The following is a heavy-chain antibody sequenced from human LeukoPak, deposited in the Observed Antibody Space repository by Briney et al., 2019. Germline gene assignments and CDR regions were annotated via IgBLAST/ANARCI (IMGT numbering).Heavy chain of an antibody. Sequence: AASVKVSCKASGYTFTSYGISWVRQAPGQGFEWMGWISAYNGNTNYAQKLQGRVTMTTDTSTSTAYMELRSLRSDDTAVYYCARDGRPTYYYDSSGKGSDYWGQGTLVTVSS. CDR3: ARDGRPTYYYDSSGKGSDY. CDR1: GYTFTSYG. V-gene: IGHV1-18*01. J-gene: IGHJ4*02. CDR2: ISAYNGNT. D-gene: IGHD3-22*01.